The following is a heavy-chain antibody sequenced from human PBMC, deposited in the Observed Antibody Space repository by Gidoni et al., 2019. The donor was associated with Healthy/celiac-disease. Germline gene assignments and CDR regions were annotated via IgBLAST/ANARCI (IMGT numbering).Heavy chain of an antibody. CDR2: IIPIFGTA. V-gene: IGHV1-69*01. CDR3: AREERGDLAYCGGDCPSPPDAFDI. J-gene: IGHJ3*02. CDR1: GGTFSSYA. D-gene: IGHD2-21*02. Sequence: QVQLVQSGAEVKKPGSSVKVSCKASGGTFSSYAISWVRQAPGQGLEWMGGIIPIFGTANYAQKFQGRVTITADESTSTAYMELSSLRSEETAVYYCAREERGDLAYCGGDCPSPPDAFDIWGQWTMVTVSS.